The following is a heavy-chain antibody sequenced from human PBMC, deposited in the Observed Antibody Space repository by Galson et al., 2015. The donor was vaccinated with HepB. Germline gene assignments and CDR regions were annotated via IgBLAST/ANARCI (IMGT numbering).Heavy chain of an antibody. D-gene: IGHD3-16*01. CDR1: GFTFSSYA. CDR3: AKSPFFHYYYMDV. V-gene: IGHV3-23*01. Sequence: SLRLSCAASGFTFSSYAMSWVRQAPGKGLEWVSAISGSGGSTYYADSVKGRFTISRGNSKNTLYLQMNSLRAEDTAVYYCAKSPFFHYYYMDVWGKGTTVTVSS. J-gene: IGHJ6*03. CDR2: ISGSGGST.